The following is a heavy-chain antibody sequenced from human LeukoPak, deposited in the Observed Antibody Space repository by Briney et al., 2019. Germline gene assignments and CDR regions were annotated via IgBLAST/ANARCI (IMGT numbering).Heavy chain of an antibody. J-gene: IGHJ4*01. Sequence: PSETLSLTCYVSGDSINNDKYYWGWVRQSPGAGLEWLGSVYHNGHTIYTPSLKSRLNLSVDTSKNHFSLNLTSATAADTAVYFCASVLQSGTYPSGSDYYFDSWGRGTLVTVTS. CDR3: ASVLQSGTYPSGSDYYFDS. CDR1: GDSINNDKYY. D-gene: IGHD1-26*01. CDR2: VYHNGHT. V-gene: IGHV4-39*02.